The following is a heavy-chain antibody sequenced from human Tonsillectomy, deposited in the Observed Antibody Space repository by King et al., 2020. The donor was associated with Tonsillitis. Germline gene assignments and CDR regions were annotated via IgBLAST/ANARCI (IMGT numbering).Heavy chain of an antibody. V-gene: IGHV1-46*01. CDR2: INPSGGST. Sequence: QLVQSGAEVKKPGASVKVSCKASGYTFTSYYMHWVRQAPGQGLEWMGIINPSGGSTSYAQKFQGRVTMTRDTSTSTVYMELSSLRSEDTAVYYCARYYYDSSGYYYGGIAYWGQGTLVTVSS. CDR1: GYTFTSYY. D-gene: IGHD3-22*01. CDR3: ARYYYDSSGYYYGGIAY. J-gene: IGHJ4*02.